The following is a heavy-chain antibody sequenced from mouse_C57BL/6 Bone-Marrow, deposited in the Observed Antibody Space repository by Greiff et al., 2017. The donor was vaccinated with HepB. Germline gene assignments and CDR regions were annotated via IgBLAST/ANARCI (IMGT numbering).Heavy chain of an antibody. D-gene: IGHD1-1*01. CDR1: GFNIKNTY. Sequence: EVKLQESVAELVRPGASVKLSCTASGFNIKNTYMHWVKQRPEQGLEWIGRIDPANGNTKYAPKFQGKATITADTSSNTAYLQLSSLTSEDTAIYYCAIEDYGSSYGAWFAYWGQGTLVTVSA. CDR3: AIEDYGSSYGAWFAY. V-gene: IGHV14-3*01. CDR2: IDPANGNT. J-gene: IGHJ3*01.